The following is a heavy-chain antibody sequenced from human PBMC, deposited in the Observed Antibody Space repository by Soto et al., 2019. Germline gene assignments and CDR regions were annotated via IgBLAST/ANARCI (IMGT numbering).Heavy chain of an antibody. Sequence: GGSLRLSCAASGFSVRTNYMSWVRQAPGKGLEWVSVYESGGSIYYADSVKGRFTISRDTSKNTLDLQMNSLRGEDTAVYYCARAGVTPNFFDYWGQGARVTVSS. CDR1: GFSVRTNY. CDR2: YESGGSI. CDR3: ARAGVTPNFFDY. D-gene: IGHD3-10*01. V-gene: IGHV3-53*01. J-gene: IGHJ4*02.